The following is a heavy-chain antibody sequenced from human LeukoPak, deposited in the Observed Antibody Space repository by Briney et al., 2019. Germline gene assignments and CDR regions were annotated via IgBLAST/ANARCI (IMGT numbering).Heavy chain of an antibody. CDR1: GGSFSGYY. CDR2: INHSGST. V-gene: IGHV4-34*01. J-gene: IGHJ4*02. CDR3: ARGSIAVAGRGAYFDY. Sequence: PSETLSLTCAVYGGSFSGYYWSWIRQPPGKGLEWIGEINHSGSTNYNPSLKSRVTISVDTSKNQFSLKLSSVTAADTAVYYCARGSIAVAGRGAYFDYWGQGTLVTVSS. D-gene: IGHD6-19*01.